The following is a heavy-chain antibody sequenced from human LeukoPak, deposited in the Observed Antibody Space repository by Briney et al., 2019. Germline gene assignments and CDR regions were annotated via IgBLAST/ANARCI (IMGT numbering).Heavy chain of an antibody. J-gene: IGHJ5*02. Sequence: KSSETLSLTCTVSGGSISSYYWSWIRQPPGKGLEWIGYIYYSGSTNYNPSLKSRVTISVDTSKNQFSLKLSSVTAADTAVYYCARGGTGYYLNWFDPWGQGTLVTVSS. CDR1: GGSISSYY. CDR2: IYYSGST. CDR3: ARGGTGYYLNWFDP. D-gene: IGHD3/OR15-3a*01. V-gene: IGHV4-59*01.